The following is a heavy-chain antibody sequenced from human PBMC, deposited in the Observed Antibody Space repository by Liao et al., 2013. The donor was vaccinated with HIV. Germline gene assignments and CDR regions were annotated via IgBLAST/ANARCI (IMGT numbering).Heavy chain of an antibody. D-gene: IGHD2-8*01. J-gene: IGHJ4*02. V-gene: IGHV4-61*02. CDR1: GGAITRGTYY. Sequence: QVQLQESGPGLVKPSQTLSLTCTVSGGAITRGTYYWSWIRQPAGKGLEWIGRIYTSGSTNYNPSLKSRVTMSVDTSKNQFSLKLSSVTAADTAVYYCARDADCSYAVCWYFDYWGQGTLVTVSS. CDR2: IYTSGST. CDR3: ARDADCSYAVCWYFDY.